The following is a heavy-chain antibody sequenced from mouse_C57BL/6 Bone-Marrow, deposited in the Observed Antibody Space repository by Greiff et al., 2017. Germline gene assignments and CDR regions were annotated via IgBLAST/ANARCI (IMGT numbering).Heavy chain of an antibody. Sequence: VQLQQSGAELVRPGASVKLSCTASGFNIKDDYMHWVKQRPEQGLEWIGWIDPENGDTEYASKFQGKATITADTSSNTAYLQLSSLTSEDSAVYYCARSGLRQTAWFAYWGQGTLVTVSA. V-gene: IGHV14-4*01. D-gene: IGHD2-2*01. CDR1: GFNIKDDY. CDR2: IDPENGDT. CDR3: ARSGLRQTAWFAY. J-gene: IGHJ3*01.